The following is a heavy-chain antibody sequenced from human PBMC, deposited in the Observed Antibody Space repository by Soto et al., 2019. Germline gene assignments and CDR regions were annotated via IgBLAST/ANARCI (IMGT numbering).Heavy chain of an antibody. CDR2: IIPIFGTA. Sequence: QVQLVQSGAEVKKPGSSVKVSCKASGGTFSSYAISWVRQAPGQGLEWMGGIIPIFGTANYAQKFQGRVTITAYESTSTAYMELSSLRSEDTAVYYCARYVKEYDYGWGSYRSGWFDPWGQGTLVTVSS. CDR1: GGTFSSYA. D-gene: IGHD3-16*02. V-gene: IGHV1-69*01. CDR3: ARYVKEYDYGWGSYRSGWFDP. J-gene: IGHJ5*02.